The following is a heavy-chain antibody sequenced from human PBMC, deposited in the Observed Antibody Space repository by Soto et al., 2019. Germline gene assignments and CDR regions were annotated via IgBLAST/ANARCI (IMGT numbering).Heavy chain of an antibody. J-gene: IGHJ5*02. Sequence: PSETLSLTCTVSGDSISSYYWSWILQRPGKGLEWIGYIFYSGSAKYNPSLRTRATISVDTSQNKFSLRLISVTAADPAMYFCVRIRYQLPSSVLWLDPWGQGTPVTVSS. CDR3: VRIRYQLPSSVLWLDP. D-gene: IGHD3-16*01. V-gene: IGHV4-59*12. CDR2: IFYSGSA. CDR1: GDSISSYY.